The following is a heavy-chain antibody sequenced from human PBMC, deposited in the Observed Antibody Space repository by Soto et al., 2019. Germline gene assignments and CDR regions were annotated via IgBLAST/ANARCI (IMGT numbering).Heavy chain of an antibody. D-gene: IGHD6-19*01. Sequence: QVQLVESGGVLVKPGGSLRLSCAVSGFTFSDNYMSWIRQAPGKGLEWVSYISGGGSTTHYADSVKGRFTISRDNAKNSLYLQMNNLRVEDTAVYYCARGAKPYSSGRDVLDIWGQGTTVTVSS. CDR3: ARGAKPYSSGRDVLDI. V-gene: IGHV3-11*01. CDR2: ISGGGSTT. J-gene: IGHJ3*02. CDR1: GFTFSDNY.